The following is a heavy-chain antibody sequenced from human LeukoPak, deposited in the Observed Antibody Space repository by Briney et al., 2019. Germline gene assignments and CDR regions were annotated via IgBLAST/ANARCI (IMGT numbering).Heavy chain of an antibody. J-gene: IGHJ4*02. CDR3: AKEIGNYNQGHFDY. CDR2: ISYDGSNK. Sequence: GGPLRLSCAASGFTFSNYGMHWVRQAPGKGLEWVAVISYDGSNKYYADSVKGRFTISRDNSKNTLYLQMNSLRAEDTAIYYCAKEIGNYNQGHFDYWGQGTLVTVSS. V-gene: IGHV3-30*18. CDR1: GFTFSNYG. D-gene: IGHD4-11*01.